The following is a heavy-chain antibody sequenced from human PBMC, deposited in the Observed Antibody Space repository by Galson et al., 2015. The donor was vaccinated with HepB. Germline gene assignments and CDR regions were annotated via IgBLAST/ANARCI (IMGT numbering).Heavy chain of an antibody. CDR3: ARDREGSSGYYWAFDI. D-gene: IGHD3-22*01. V-gene: IGHV3-74*01. CDR1: GFTFSSYW. J-gene: IGHJ3*02. CDR2: INSDGSST. Sequence: SLRLSCAASGFTFSSYWMHWVRQAPGKGLVWVSRINSDGSSTSYADSVKGRFTFSRDNAKNTLYLQMNSLRAEDTAVYYCARDREGSSGYYWAFDIWGQGTMVTVSS.